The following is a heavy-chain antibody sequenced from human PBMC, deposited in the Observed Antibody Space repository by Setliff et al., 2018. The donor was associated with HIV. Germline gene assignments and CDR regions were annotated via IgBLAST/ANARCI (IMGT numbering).Heavy chain of an antibody. CDR3: AKFVGAGSDYFDF. CDR2: IGSAGDAT. Sequence: PGGSLRLSCAGSGLPFSNFAMGWVRQAPGKGLQWVAFIGSAGDATNYAYAVQGRFTISRDNSKNRVYLQMNSLRVDDTATYYCAKFVGAGSDYFDFWGRGAQVTVSS. D-gene: IGHD6-13*01. V-gene: IGHV3-23*01. CDR1: GLPFSNFA. J-gene: IGHJ4*02.